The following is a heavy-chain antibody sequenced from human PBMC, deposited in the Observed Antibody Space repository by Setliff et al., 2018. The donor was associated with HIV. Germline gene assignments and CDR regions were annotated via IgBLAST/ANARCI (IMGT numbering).Heavy chain of an antibody. Sequence: GASVKVSCKASGGTFSSYTISWVRQAPGQGREWMGRIIPILGIANYAQKFQGRVTIAADKSTSTAYMELSSLRSEDTAVYYCASLVSVGATSAFDIWGQGTMVTVSS. CDR1: GGTFSSYT. V-gene: IGHV1-69*02. J-gene: IGHJ3*02. D-gene: IGHD1-26*01. CDR2: IIPILGIA. CDR3: ASLVSVGATSAFDI.